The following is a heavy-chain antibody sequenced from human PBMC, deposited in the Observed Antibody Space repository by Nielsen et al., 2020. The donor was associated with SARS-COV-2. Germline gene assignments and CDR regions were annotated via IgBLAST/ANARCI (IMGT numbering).Heavy chain of an antibody. CDR1: GFTFDDYA. Sequence: GESLKISCAASGFTFDDYAMHWVRQAPGKGLEWVSGISASGGSTYYADSVKGRFTISRDNSKNTLYLQMNSLRAEDTAVYYCAKKFGLNWNYDSWGQGTLVTVSS. CDR2: ISASGGST. D-gene: IGHD1-7*01. J-gene: IGHJ5*01. CDR3: AKKFGLNWNYDS. V-gene: IGHV3-23*01.